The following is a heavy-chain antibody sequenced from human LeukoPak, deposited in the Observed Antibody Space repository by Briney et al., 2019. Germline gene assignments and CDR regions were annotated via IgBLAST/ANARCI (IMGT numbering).Heavy chain of an antibody. V-gene: IGHV3-20*04. J-gene: IGHJ6*03. CDR3: ARAQYYYDSSGYFPPPYCYYYYMDV. D-gene: IGHD3-22*01. CDR2: INWNGGST. Sequence: GGSLRLSCAASGFTFDDYGMSWVRQAPGKGLEWVSGINWNGGSTGYADSVKGRFTISRDNAKNSLYLQMNSLRAEDTALYYCARAQYYYDSSGYFPPPYCYYYYMDVWGKGTTVTVSS. CDR1: GFTFDDYG.